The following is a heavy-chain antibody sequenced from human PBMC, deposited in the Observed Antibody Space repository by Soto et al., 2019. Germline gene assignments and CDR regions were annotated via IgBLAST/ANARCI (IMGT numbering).Heavy chain of an antibody. CDR1: GFIFSEYG. D-gene: IGHD6-19*01. CDR3: VREDSGWDF. V-gene: IGHV3-23*01. J-gene: IGHJ3*01. CDR2: ISGSGGTA. Sequence: GGSLRLSCVASGFIFSEYGINWVRQAPGQGLECVSIISGSGGTAYYADSVKGRFTISRDNSKNTLYLQMNSLGAEDTAKYYCVREDSGWDFWGRGTMVTVSS.